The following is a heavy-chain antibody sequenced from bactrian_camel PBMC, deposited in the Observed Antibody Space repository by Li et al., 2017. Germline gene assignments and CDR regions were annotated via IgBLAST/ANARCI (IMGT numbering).Heavy chain of an antibody. J-gene: IGHJ4*01. CDR1: RNTVIDR. CDR2: MYLSGYI. CDR3: NTLGFGSCERST. Sequence: QVQLVESGGGSVQAGGSLRLSCGDSRNTVIDRVGWFRQPPGKERELVVAMYLSGYIYYADSAKGRFTISRDAAKLTVYLQMSSLKPEDTAMYSCNTLGFGSCERSTWGQGTQVTVS. V-gene: IGHV3S53*01. D-gene: IGHD6*01.